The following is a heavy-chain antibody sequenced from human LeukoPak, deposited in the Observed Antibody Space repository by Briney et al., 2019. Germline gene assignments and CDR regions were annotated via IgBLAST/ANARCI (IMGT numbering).Heavy chain of an antibody. D-gene: IGHD5-24*01. J-gene: IGHJ6*02. V-gene: IGHV3-66*01. CDR1: GFTVSSNY. CDR3: ASRDKGYYYGMDV. CDR2: IYSGGST. Sequence: GGSLRLSCAASGFTVSSNYMSWVRHTPGKGVEGVSFIYSGGSTYYAASVKGRFTISRDNSKNTLYLQMNSLRAEDTAVYYCASRDKGYYYGMDVWGQGTTVTVSS.